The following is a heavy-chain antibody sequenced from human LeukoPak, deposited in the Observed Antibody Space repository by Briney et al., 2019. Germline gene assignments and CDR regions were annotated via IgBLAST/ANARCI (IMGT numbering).Heavy chain of an antibody. CDR1: GFIVSNNY. V-gene: IGHV3-53*01. D-gene: IGHD3-10*01. CDR3: ASGEWPQDY. Sequence: PGGSLRLSCAASGFIVSNNYMTWVRQAPGRRLEWVSLIYSGGSTYYADSVKGRFTISRDNSKNTLYLQMNSLRAEDTAVYYCASGEWPQDYWGQGTLVTVSS. J-gene: IGHJ4*02. CDR2: IYSGGST.